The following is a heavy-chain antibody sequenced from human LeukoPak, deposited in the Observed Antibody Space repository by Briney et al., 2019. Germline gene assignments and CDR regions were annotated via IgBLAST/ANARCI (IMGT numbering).Heavy chain of an antibody. V-gene: IGHV3-23*01. Sequence: GGSMRLSCAASGFTFSSYAMSWVRQAPGKGLEWVSAISGSGGSTYYADSVKGRFTISRDNSKNTLYLQMNSLRAEDTAVYYCAKGPAGGIVVVVAAMWGQGTLVTVSS. CDR3: AKGPAGGIVVVVAAM. CDR2: ISGSGGST. CDR1: GFTFSSYA. J-gene: IGHJ4*02. D-gene: IGHD2-15*01.